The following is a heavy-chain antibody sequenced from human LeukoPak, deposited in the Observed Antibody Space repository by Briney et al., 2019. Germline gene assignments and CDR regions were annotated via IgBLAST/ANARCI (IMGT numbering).Heavy chain of an antibody. J-gene: IGHJ4*02. CDR3: ARGPTRNYFDY. Sequence: SETLSLTCTVSGGTISRYYWSWIRQPPGKGLEWIGYIYYSGSTKYNPSLKSRVTISVDTSKNQFSLKLSSVTAAATAVYYCARGPTRNYFDYWGQGTLVTVSS. CDR2: IYYSGST. V-gene: IGHV4-59*01. CDR1: GGTISRYY.